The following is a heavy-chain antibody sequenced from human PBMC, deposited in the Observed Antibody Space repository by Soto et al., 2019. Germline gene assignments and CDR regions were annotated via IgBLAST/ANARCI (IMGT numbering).Heavy chain of an antibody. CDR2: IYPGDSYT. CDR3: AGGGYYYGSGSYYNGLTFDY. Sequence: PGESLKISCEGSGYSFSNHWIGRVRQMPGKGLEWMGIIYPGDSYTNYSPSFQGHVTISADKSISTAYLQWSSLKASDTAMYYCAGGGYYYGSGSYYNGLTFDYWGQGTLVTVSS. D-gene: IGHD3-10*01. V-gene: IGHV5-51*01. CDR1: GYSFSNHW. J-gene: IGHJ4*02.